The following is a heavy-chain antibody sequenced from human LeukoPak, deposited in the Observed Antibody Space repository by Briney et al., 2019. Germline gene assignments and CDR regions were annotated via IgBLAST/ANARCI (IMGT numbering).Heavy chain of an antibody. J-gene: IGHJ4*02. Sequence: PGGSLRLSCAASGFTFSSYAMSWVRQAPGKGLEWVSSISSSSSYIYYADSVKGRFTISRDNAKNSLYLQMNSLRAEDTAVYYCARDPSAVAASDYWGQGTLVTVSS. CDR2: ISSSSSYI. D-gene: IGHD6-19*01. CDR1: GFTFSSYA. CDR3: ARDPSAVAASDY. V-gene: IGHV3-21*01.